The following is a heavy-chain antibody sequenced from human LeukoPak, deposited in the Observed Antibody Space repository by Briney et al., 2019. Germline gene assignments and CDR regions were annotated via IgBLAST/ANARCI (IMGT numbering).Heavy chain of an antibody. CDR2: IIPIFGTA. J-gene: IGHJ4*02. Sequence: SVKVSCKASGGTFISYAISWVRQAPGKGLEWMGGIIPIFGTANYAQKFQGRVTITADESTSTAYMELSSLRSEDTAVYYCARGSITGTTRFDYWGQGTLVTVSS. CDR3: ARGSITGTTRFDY. D-gene: IGHD1-7*01. CDR1: GGTFISYA. V-gene: IGHV1-69*13.